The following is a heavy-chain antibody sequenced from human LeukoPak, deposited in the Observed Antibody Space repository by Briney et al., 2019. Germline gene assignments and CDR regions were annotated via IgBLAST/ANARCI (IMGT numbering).Heavy chain of an antibody. CDR2: INWNGGST. CDR1: GFTFDDYG. J-gene: IGHJ6*03. D-gene: IGHD1-1*01. V-gene: IGHV3-20*04. CDR3: ARGDNWGYYYYMDV. Sequence: GGSLRLSCAASGFTFDDYGMSWVRQAPGKGLEWVSGINWNGGSTGYADSVKGRFTISRDNAKNSLDLQMNSLRAEDTAVYYCARGDNWGYYYYMDVWGKGTTVIVSS.